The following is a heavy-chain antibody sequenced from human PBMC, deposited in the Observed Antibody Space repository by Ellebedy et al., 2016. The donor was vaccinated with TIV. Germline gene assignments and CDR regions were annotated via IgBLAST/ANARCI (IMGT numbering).Heavy chain of an antibody. CDR2: ISGSGGST. CDR3: AKGTTVAQPYYYGMDV. V-gene: IGHV3-23*01. D-gene: IGHD4-23*01. CDR1: GFTFSSYA. Sequence: GESLKISXAASGFTFSSYAMSWVRQAPGKGLEWVSAISGSGGSTYYADSVKGRFTISRDNSKNTLYLQMNSLRAEDTAVYYCAKGTTVAQPYYYGMDVWGQGTTVTVSS. J-gene: IGHJ6*02.